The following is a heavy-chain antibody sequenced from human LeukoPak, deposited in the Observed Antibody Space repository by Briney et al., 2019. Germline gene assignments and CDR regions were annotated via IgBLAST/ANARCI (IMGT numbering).Heavy chain of an antibody. CDR3: ARGGDDILTGPTPLY. CDR1: GGSFSDYY. Sequence: SETLSLTCAVYGGSFSDYYWSWIRQPPGKGLEWIGEINHSGSTNYKPSLKSRVTISVDTSKNQFSLKLSSVTAADTAVYYCARGGDDILTGPTPLYWGQGTLVTVSS. J-gene: IGHJ4*02. CDR2: INHSGST. V-gene: IGHV4-34*01. D-gene: IGHD3-9*01.